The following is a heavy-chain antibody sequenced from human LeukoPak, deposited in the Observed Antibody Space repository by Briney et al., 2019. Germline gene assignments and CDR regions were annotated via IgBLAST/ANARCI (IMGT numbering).Heavy chain of an antibody. CDR1: GYTFTGCY. CDR2: INPNSGGT. J-gene: IGHJ4*02. CDR3: ARFPLVSSGGDY. D-gene: IGHD2-15*01. V-gene: IGHV1-2*02. Sequence: ASVKVSCKASGYTFTGCYMLWVRQAPGQGLEWMGWINPNSGGTNSAQKFQGRATMTRDTSISTAYMELSRLRSDDTAVYDWARFPLVSSGGDYWGQGTLVTVSS.